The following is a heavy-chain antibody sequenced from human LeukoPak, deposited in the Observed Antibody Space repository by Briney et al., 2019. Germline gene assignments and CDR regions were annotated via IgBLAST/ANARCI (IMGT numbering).Heavy chain of an antibody. V-gene: IGHV4-59*01. Sequence: SETLSLTCTVSGGSISSYYWSWIRQPPGKGLEWIGYIYYSGGTNYNPSLKSRVTISVDTSKNQFSLKLTSVTAADTAVYYCARRGYDSSSYYYGYFDYWGQGTPVTVSS. D-gene: IGHD3-22*01. CDR1: GGSISSYY. CDR2: IYYSGGT. CDR3: ARRGYDSSSYYYGYFDY. J-gene: IGHJ4*02.